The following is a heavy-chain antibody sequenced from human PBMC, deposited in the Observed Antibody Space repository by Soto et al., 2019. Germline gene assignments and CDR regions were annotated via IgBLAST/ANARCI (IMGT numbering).Heavy chain of an antibody. CDR3: AGGRYYDSSGYYYAMAYY. V-gene: IGHV4-59*01. CDR1: GGSISSYY. CDR2: IYYSGST. J-gene: IGHJ4*02. D-gene: IGHD3-22*01. Sequence: SETLYLTCTVSGGSISSYYWSWIRKPPGKGLEWIGYIYYSGSTNYNPSLKSRVTISVDTSKNQFSLKLSSVTAADTAVYYCAGGRYYDSSGYYYAMAYYWGQGTLVTAPQ.